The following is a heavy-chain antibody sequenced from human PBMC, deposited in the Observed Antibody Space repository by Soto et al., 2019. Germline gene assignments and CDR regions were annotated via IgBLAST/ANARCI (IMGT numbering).Heavy chain of an antibody. CDR3: ARAGPGGSGWYVG. D-gene: IGHD6-19*01. J-gene: IGHJ4*02. CDR1: SGSFSSSNR. CDR2: IYHSGST. V-gene: IGHV4-4*02. Sequence: QVQLQESGPGLVKPSGTLSLTCAVSSGSFSSSNRWSWVRQPPRKGLEWIGEIYHSGSTNYNPSLKSRVTITVDKSKNQFSLKLSSVTAADTAVYYCARAGPGGSGWYVGWGQGTLVTVSS.